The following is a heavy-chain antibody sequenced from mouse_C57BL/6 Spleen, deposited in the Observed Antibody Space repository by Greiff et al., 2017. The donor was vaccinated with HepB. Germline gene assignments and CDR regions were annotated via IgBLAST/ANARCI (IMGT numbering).Heavy chain of an antibody. Sequence: EVQLVESEGGLVQPGSSMKLSCTASGFTFSDYYMAWVRQVPEKGLEWVANINYDGSSTYYLDSLKSRFIISRDNAKNILYLQMSSLKSEDTATYYCARDLRRGGFDYWGQGTTLTVSS. CDR3: ARDLRRGGFDY. D-gene: IGHD1-1*01. V-gene: IGHV5-16*01. CDR2: INYDGSST. J-gene: IGHJ2*01. CDR1: GFTFSDYY.